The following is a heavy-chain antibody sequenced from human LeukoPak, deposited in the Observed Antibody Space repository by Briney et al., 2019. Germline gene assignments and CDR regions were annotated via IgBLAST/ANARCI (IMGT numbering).Heavy chain of an antibody. CDR2: INPSGGST. V-gene: IGHV1-46*01. CDR3: ARVLHGSGWIYY. J-gene: IGHJ4*02. D-gene: IGHD6-19*01. CDR1: GYAFISYY. Sequence: ASVKVSCKASGYAFISYYMHWVRQAPGQGLEWMGIINPSGGSTSYAQKFQGRVTMTRDTSTSTVYMELSSLRSEDTAVYYCARVLHGSGWIYYWGQGTLVTVSS.